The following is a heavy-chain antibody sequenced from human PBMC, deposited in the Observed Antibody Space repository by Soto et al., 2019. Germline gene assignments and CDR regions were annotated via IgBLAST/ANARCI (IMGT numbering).Heavy chain of an antibody. D-gene: IGHD3-10*01. CDR3: ARHRRGSGSYVGIIDY. Sequence: PSETLSLTCTVSGGSISSGAYYWGWIRQPPGKGLEWIGSIYYSGSTYYNPSLKSRVTISVDTSKNQFSLNLSSVTAADTAVYYCARHRRGSGSYVGIIDYWGQGTLVTVSS. V-gene: IGHV4-39*01. J-gene: IGHJ4*02. CDR2: IYYSGST. CDR1: GGSISSGAYY.